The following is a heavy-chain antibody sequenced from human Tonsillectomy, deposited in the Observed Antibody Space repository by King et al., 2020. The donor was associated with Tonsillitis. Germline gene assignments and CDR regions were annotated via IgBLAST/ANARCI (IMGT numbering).Heavy chain of an antibody. J-gene: IGHJ4*02. CDR3: ARTLQQGLDY. Sequence: VQLVESGGGVVQPGRSLRLSCAASGFTFSSYAMHWVRQAPGKGLEWVAVISYDGSNKYYADSVKGRFTISRDNSKNTLYLQMNSLRAEDTAVYYCARTLQQGLDYWGQGTLVTVSS. CDR1: GFTFSSYA. D-gene: IGHD4-11*01. V-gene: IGHV3-30-3*01. CDR2: ISYDGSNK.